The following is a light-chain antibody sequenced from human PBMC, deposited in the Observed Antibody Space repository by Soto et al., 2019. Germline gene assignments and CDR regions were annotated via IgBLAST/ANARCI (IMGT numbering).Light chain of an antibody. Sequence: DIQMTQSPSTLSASVGDRVTVTCRASQSVSTWLAWYQQKPGKAPKLLIYDASNLESGGPSRFSGSGSGTEFSLTITSLQPGDFATYYCQQDYRYPLTFGGGTTVEIK. V-gene: IGKV1-5*01. J-gene: IGKJ4*01. CDR1: QSVSTW. CDR2: DAS. CDR3: QQDYRYPLT.